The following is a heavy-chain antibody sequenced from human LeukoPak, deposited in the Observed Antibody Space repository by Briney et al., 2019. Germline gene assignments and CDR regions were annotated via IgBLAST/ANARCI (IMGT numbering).Heavy chain of an antibody. CDR1: GYTFSSYA. D-gene: IGHD2-2*01. CDR3: ARVAFPDASPRLYYFDY. CDR2: INAANGNT. J-gene: IGHJ4*02. Sequence: ASVKVSCKASGYTFSSYAIHWVRQAPGQRLEWMGWINAANGNTKYSQKFKGRVTITRDTSASTAYMELSSLRSEDTAVYYCARVAFPDASPRLYYFDYWGQGTLVTVSS. V-gene: IGHV1-3*01.